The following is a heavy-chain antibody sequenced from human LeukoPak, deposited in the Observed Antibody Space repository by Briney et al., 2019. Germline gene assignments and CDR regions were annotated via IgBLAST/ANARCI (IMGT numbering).Heavy chain of an antibody. V-gene: IGHV3-33*05. J-gene: IGHJ4*02. D-gene: IGHD6-19*01. CDR2: ISYDGSNK. CDR1: GFSFSSCG. Sequence: GGSLRLSCAASGFSFSSCGMHWVRQAPGKGLEWVAVISYDGSNKYYADSVKGRFTISRDNAKNSLYLQMNSLRDEDTALYYCARTSGSGWYFDCWGQGTLVTVSS. CDR3: ARTSGSGWYFDC.